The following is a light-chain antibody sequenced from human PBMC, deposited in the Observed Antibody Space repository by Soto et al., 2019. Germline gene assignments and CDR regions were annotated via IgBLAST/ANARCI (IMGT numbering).Light chain of an antibody. CDR2: YTS. CDR3: HQRQSWPRT. V-gene: IGKV3-11*01. Sequence: EIVLTQPPATLFSPPGEPATLSCRASQYVGTRLAWYQHKPGQAPRLLIYYTSNRATGIPARFSGSGSGTDFTLTINSLAPEDFAIYYCHQRQSWPRTFGQGTKVDIK. CDR1: QYVGTR. J-gene: IGKJ1*01.